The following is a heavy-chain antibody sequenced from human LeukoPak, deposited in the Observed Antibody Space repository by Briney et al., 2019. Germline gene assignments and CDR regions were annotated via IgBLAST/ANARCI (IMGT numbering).Heavy chain of an antibody. CDR2: NNPRGGSP. D-gene: IGHD5-24*01. Sequence: ASVKVSWKASGYTFTGYYMHWVRQAPEHGFEWVGINNPRGGSPSHAQEFQGRVPMTRDTSTSTVYMEVSSLRSGDTAVYYCASEPRKDGYTFDYWGQGTLVTVSS. V-gene: IGHV1-46*03. CDR1: GYTFTGYY. CDR3: ASEPRKDGYTFDY. J-gene: IGHJ4*02.